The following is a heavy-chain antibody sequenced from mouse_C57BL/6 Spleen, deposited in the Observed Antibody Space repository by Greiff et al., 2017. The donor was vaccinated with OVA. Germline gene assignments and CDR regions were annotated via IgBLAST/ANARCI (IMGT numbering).Heavy chain of an antibody. D-gene: IGHD4-1*01. CDR1: GYTFTSYW. V-gene: IGHV1-69*01. CDR2: IDPSDSYT. J-gene: IGHJ2*01. Sequence: VQLQQPGAELVMPGASVKLSCKASGYTFTSYWMHWVKQRPGQGLEWIGEIDPSDSYTNYNQKFKGKSTLTVDKSSSTAYMQLSSLTSEDSAVYYCARGGDWDGYWGQGTTLTVSS. CDR3: ARGGDWDGY.